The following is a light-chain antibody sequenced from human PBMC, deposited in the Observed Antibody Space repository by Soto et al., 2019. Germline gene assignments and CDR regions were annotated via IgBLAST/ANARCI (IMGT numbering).Light chain of an antibody. CDR3: QTWGTGFQF. CDR2: LNNDGSH. Sequence: QPVLTQSPSASASLGASVKLTCTLSSGHSSYAIAWHPKQPGKGPRYLMDLNNDGSHTKGDGIPDRFSGSSSGADRFLIISSLQSEDEADYYCQTWGTGFQFFGGGTQLTVL. CDR1: SGHSSYA. V-gene: IGLV4-69*01. J-gene: IGLJ2*01.